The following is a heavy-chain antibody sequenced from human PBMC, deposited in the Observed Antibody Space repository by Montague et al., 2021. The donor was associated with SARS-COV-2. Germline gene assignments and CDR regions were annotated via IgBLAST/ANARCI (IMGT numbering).Heavy chain of an antibody. D-gene: IGHD3-9*01. CDR3: ARMRFFDWPPHYYMDV. V-gene: IGHV4-34*01. Sequence: SETLSLTCTALGGSFSNYWSWIRQPPGKGLEWIGEINHSGSTNYNPSLKSRVTISVDTSKNQVSLKLSSVTAADTAVYYCARMRFFDWPPHYYMDVWGKGTTVTVSS. CDR1: GGSFSNY. CDR2: INHSGST. J-gene: IGHJ6*03.